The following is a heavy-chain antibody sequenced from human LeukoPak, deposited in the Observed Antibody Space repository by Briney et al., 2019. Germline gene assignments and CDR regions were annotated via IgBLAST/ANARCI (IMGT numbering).Heavy chain of an antibody. CDR1: GYSFTKYW. V-gene: IGHV5-10-1*01. D-gene: IGHD3-22*01. CDR3: ARHYYETLSAFDI. CDR2: IDHSDSYT. Sequence: GESLKICCKGSGYSFTKYWISWVRQMPGKGLEWMGRIDHSDSYTKYSPSFQGHVTFSADKSISTAYLQWSSLKASDTAMYYCARHYYETLSAFDIWGEGTMVTVSS. J-gene: IGHJ3*02.